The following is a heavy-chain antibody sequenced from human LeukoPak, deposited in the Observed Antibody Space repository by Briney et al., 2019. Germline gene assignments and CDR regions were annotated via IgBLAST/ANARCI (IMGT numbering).Heavy chain of an antibody. CDR1: GFTFSNYA. J-gene: IGHJ4*02. CDR3: AKGSKSGPANFDY. D-gene: IGHD3-3*01. Sequence: GGSLRLSCAASGFTFSNYAMSWVRQAPGKGLEWVSAISGSGGTTYYADSVKGRFAISRDNSKNTLYLQMNSLRAEDTAVYYCAKGSKSGPANFDYWGQGTLVTVSS. CDR2: ISGSGGTT. V-gene: IGHV3-23*01.